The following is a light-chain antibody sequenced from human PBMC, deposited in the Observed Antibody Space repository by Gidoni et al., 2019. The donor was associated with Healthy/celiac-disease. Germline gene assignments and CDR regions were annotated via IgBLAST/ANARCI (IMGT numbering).Light chain of an antibody. CDR3: QQYGSSLIT. Sequence: EIVLTHSPGTLSLSPGERATLPCRASQSVSSSYLAWYQQKPGQAPRLLIYGASSRATGIPERFSGSGSGTDFTLTISRLEPEDFAVYYCQQYGSSLITFGQGTRLEIK. CDR2: GAS. J-gene: IGKJ5*01. CDR1: QSVSSSY. V-gene: IGKV3-20*01.